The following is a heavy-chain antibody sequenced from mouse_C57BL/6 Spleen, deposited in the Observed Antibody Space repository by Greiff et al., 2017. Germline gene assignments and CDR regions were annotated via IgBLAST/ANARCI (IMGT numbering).Heavy chain of an antibody. CDR3: AREGGFYFGY. J-gene: IGHJ2*01. Sequence: QVQLQQSGAELVRPGTSVKMSCKASGYTFTNYWIGWAKQRPGHGLEWIGDIYPGGGYTNYNEKFKGKATLTADKSSSTAYMQFSSLTSEDSAIYYCAREGGFYFGYGGQGTTLTVSS. CDR1: GYTFTNYW. V-gene: IGHV1-63*01. CDR2: IYPGGGYT.